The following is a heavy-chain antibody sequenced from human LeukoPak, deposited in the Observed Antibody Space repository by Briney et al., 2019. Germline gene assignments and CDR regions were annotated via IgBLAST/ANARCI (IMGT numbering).Heavy chain of an antibody. V-gene: IGHV3-48*03. J-gene: IGHJ4*02. CDR1: GFTFDDYA. Sequence: GGSLRLSCAASGFTFDDYAMHWVRQAPGKGLEWVSYISNSGSTIYYADSVKGRFTISRDNAKNSLYLQMNSLRAEDTAVYYCARKYCSSTSCLFDYWGQGTLVTVSS. D-gene: IGHD2-2*01. CDR3: ARKYCSSTSCLFDY. CDR2: ISNSGSTI.